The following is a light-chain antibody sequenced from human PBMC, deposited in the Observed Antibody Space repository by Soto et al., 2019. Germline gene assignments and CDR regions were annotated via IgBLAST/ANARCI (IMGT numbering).Light chain of an antibody. CDR3: SSYSISSAYL. CDR2: EVS. J-gene: IGLJ1*01. CDR1: SSDVGGYDY. V-gene: IGLV2-14*01. Sequence: QSALTQPASVSGSPGQSITISCTGTSSDVGGYDYVSWYQLHPGKAPKLMVFEVSNRPSGVSYRFSGSKSGNTASLTISGLQVEDEADYFFSSYSISSAYLFGTGTK.